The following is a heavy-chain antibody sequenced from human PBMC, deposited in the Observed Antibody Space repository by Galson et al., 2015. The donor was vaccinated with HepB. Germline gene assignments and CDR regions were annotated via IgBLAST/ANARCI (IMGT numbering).Heavy chain of an antibody. D-gene: IGHD1-26*01. V-gene: IGHV3-30*18. Sequence: SLRLSCAASGFTFSSYGMHWVRQAPGKGLEWVAVISYDGSNKYYADSVKGRFTISRDNSKNTLYLQMNSLKAEDTAVYYYAKLGPSSGSYSKVDYWGQGTLVTVSS. CDR3: AKLGPSSGSYSKVDY. CDR1: GFTFSSYG. J-gene: IGHJ4*02. CDR2: ISYDGSNK.